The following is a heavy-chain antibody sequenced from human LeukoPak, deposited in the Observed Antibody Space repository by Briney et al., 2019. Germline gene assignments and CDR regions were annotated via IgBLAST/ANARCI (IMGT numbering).Heavy chain of an antibody. V-gene: IGHV4-59*08. CDR3: AGHVDTAMGLHVIYP. D-gene: IGHD5-18*01. CDR1: GGSINSYY. CDR2: IYYSGST. Sequence: SETLTLTCTVSGGSINSYYWSWIRQPPGKGLEWIGYIYYSGSTNYNPSLKSRVTISVDTSKNQFSLKLSSVTAADTAVYYCAGHVDTAMGLHVIYPWGQGTLVTVSS. J-gene: IGHJ5*02.